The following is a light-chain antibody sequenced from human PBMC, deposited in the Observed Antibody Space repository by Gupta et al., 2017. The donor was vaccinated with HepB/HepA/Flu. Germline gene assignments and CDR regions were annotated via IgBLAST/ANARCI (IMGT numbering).Light chain of an antibody. CDR2: GAS. J-gene: IGKJ4*01. V-gene: IGKV3-15*01. CDR3: QQYTNWPLT. CDR1: QIINNN. Sequence: EIVMTQSPATLSVSPGERATLSCRASQIINNNCLAWYQQKPGQAPRLLIYGASTRATDIPARFSGSGSGTEFTLTISSLQSEDFAVYYCQQYTNWPLTFGGGTTVEIK.